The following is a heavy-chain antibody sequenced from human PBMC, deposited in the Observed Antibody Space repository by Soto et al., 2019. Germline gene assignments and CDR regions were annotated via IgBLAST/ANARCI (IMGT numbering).Heavy chain of an antibody. CDR3: ARGRWGYGAYPNFDY. CDR2: MNPNSDNT. V-gene: IGHV1-8*01. J-gene: IGHJ4*02. Sequence: QLQLVQSGAEVKKPGASVKVSCKASGYTFSSYDINWVRQATGQGLEWMGWMNPNSDNTGYAQKFQGRVTMTTNISITTAYMELSSLRSEDTAVYYCARGRWGYGAYPNFDYWGQGTLVTVSS. CDR1: GYTFSSYD. D-gene: IGHD4-17*01.